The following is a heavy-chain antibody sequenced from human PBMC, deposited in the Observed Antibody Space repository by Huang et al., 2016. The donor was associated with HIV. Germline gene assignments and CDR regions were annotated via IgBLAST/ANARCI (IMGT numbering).Heavy chain of an antibody. CDR3: ARRFSSSSGYFDY. J-gene: IGHJ4*02. CDR1: GYSFSSYW. D-gene: IGHD6-6*01. V-gene: IGHV5-51*01. CDR2: IFPDDSDT. Sequence: VQLVQSGAEVKKPGESLKISCKGSGYSFSSYWVAWVRQMPGKGLEWVGLIFPDDSDTTYSPSFEGQVTSSADKASGTAYLQWSSLKASDTAMYYCARRFSSSSGYFDYWGQGSLVTVSS.